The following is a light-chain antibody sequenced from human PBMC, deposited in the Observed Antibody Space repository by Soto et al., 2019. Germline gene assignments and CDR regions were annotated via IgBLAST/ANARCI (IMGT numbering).Light chain of an antibody. CDR2: QAS. V-gene: IGKV1-5*03. CDR3: QQYNTCRA. J-gene: IGKJ1*01. Sequence: GESVDLGCRASQSTSSYLAWYQQKPGKAPKLLIYQASSLENGVPSRFSGSGSGTEFSLPFRHLQPDDFPTYYCQQYNTCRAFGQGTKVDIK. CDR1: QSTSSY.